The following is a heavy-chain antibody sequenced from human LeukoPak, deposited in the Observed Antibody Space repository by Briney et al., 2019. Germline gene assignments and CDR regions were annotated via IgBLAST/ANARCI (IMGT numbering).Heavy chain of an antibody. CDR1: GGSISSNSYY. CDR3: ARHRYCNSSSCYAFDY. V-gene: IGHV4-39*01. D-gene: IGHD2-2*01. CDR2: IYYSGST. Sequence: PSETLSLTCTVSGGSISSNSYYWGWIRQPPGKGLEWIGNIYYSGSTYYNPSLKSRVTIFVDTSKNQFSLKLSSVTAADTALYYCARHRYCNSSSCYAFDYWGQGTLVTVSS. J-gene: IGHJ4*02.